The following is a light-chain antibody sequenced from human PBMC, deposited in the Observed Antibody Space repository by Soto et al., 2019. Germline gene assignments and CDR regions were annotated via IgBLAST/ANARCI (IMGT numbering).Light chain of an antibody. CDR3: AAWDDSLSGRVV. CDR1: CSNIGSNY. CDR2: RNN. Sequence: SVLTQPPSASGTPGQRVTISCSGSCSNIGSNYVYWYQQLPGTAPKLLIYRNNQRPSGVPDRFSGSKSGTSASLAISGLRSEDEADYYCAAWDDSLSGRVVFGGGTKLTVL. J-gene: IGLJ2*01. V-gene: IGLV1-47*01.